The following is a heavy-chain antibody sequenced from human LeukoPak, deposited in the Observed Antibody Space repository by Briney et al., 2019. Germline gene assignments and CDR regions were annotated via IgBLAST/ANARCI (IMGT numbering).Heavy chain of an antibody. J-gene: IGHJ4*02. D-gene: IGHD3-10*01. CDR3: ASLGGWFGELFPMWVTSPFDY. CDR2: INPNSVGT. CDR1: GYTFTGYY. Sequence: ASVKVSCKASGYTFTGYYMHWVRQAPGQGLEWVGGINPNSVGTNYAQKFQGRVTMTTDTSISTAYMELSRLRSDDTAVYYCASLGGWFGELFPMWVTSPFDYWGQGTLVTVSS. V-gene: IGHV1-2*02.